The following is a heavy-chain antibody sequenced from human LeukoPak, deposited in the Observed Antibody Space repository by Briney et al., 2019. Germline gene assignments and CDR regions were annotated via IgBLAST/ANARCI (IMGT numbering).Heavy chain of an antibody. CDR2: INHSGST. CDR1: GGSFSGYY. CDR3: ARVRKLVGATRACRLDY. J-gene: IGHJ4*02. V-gene: IGHV4-34*01. D-gene: IGHD1-26*01. Sequence: SETLSLTCAVYGGSFSGYYWSWIRQPPGKGLEWIGEINHSGSTNYNPSLKSRVTISVDTSKNQFSLKLSSVTAADTAVYYCARVRKLVGATRACRLDYWGQGTLVTVSS.